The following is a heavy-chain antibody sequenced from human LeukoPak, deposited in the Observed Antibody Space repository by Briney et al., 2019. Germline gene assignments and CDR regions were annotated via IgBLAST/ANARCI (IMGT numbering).Heavy chain of an antibody. CDR3: AKPAADFWSGYLEMATIKPSDY. V-gene: IGHV3-23*01. D-gene: IGHD3-3*01. CDR2: ISGSGGST. Sequence: GGSLRLSCAASGFTFSNAWMSWVRQAPGKGLEWVSAISGSGGSTYYADSVKGRFTISRDNSKNTLYLQMNSLRAEDTAVYYCAKPAADFWSGYLEMATIKPSDYWGQGTLVTVSS. CDR1: GFTFSNAW. J-gene: IGHJ4*02.